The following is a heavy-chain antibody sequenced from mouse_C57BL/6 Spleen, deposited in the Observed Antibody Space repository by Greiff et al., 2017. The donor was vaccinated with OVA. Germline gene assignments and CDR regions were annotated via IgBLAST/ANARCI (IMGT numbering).Heavy chain of an antibody. CDR1: GYAFSSYW. CDR2: IYPGDGDT. Sequence: VMLVESGAELVKPGASVKISCKASGYAFSSYWMNWVKQRPGKGLEWIGQIYPGDGDTNYNGKFKGKATLTADKSSSTAYMQLSSLTSEDSAVYFCARGATVVATGYFDVWGTGTTVTVSS. CDR3: ARGATVVATGYFDV. J-gene: IGHJ1*03. D-gene: IGHD1-1*01. V-gene: IGHV1-80*01.